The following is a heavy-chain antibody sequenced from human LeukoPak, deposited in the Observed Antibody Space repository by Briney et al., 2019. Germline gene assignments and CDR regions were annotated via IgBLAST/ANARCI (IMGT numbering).Heavy chain of an antibody. J-gene: IGHJ6*02. V-gene: IGHV3-23*01. CDR1: GFTFSSYA. CDR3: AKKNYYYYGMDV. CDR2: ISGSGGST. Sequence: GGSLRLSCAASGFTFSSYAMCWVRQAPGKGLEWVSAISGSGGSTYYADSVKGRFTISRDNSKNTLYLQMNSLRAEDTAVYYCAKKNYYYYGMDVWGQGTTVTVSS.